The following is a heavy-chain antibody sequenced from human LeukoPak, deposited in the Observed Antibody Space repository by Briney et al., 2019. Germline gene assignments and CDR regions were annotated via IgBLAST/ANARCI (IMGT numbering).Heavy chain of an antibody. CDR3: ARDLVGYCSGGSCPFDY. Sequence: ASVKVSCKASGGTFSSYAISWVRQAPGQGLEWMGWISAYNGNTNYAQKLQGRVTMTTDTSTSTAYMELRSLRSDDTAVYYCARDLVGYCSGGSCPFDYWGQGTLVTVSS. J-gene: IGHJ4*02. CDR1: GGTFSSYA. CDR2: ISAYNGNT. D-gene: IGHD2-15*01. V-gene: IGHV1-18*01.